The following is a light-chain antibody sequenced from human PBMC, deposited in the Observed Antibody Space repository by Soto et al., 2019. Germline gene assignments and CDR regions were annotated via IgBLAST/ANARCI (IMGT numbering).Light chain of an antibody. Sequence: MVLTEGALRVHGCPRERARVSCRSSESVSSSYLAWYQQKPGQAPRVIIFGVSTRATGVPDRCSGSGFGTNLTLRISRLEPEALAVHFCEQYGKRPQVFGAGTKVDIK. CDR3: EQYGKRPQV. V-gene: IGKV3-20*01. J-gene: IGKJ4*02. CDR1: ESVSSSY. CDR2: GVS.